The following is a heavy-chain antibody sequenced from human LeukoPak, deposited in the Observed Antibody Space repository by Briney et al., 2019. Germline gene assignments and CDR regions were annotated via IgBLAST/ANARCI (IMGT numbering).Heavy chain of an antibody. D-gene: IGHD1-1*01. CDR3: ARDSRGTGDY. CDR1: GFTFSGYW. CDR2: GDGSST. J-gene: IGHJ4*02. Sequence: GGSLRLSCAASGFTFSGYWMHWVRHAPGKGLVWVSRGDGSSTTYADSVKGRFTISRDNAKNTLYLQMNSLRAEDTAVYYCARDSRGTGDYWGQGTLVTVSS. V-gene: IGHV3-74*01.